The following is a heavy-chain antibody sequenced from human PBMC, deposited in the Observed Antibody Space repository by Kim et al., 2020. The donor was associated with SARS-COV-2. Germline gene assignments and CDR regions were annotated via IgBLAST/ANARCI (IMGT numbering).Heavy chain of an antibody. D-gene: IGHD3-9*01. V-gene: IGHV4-30-2*01. Sequence: SETLSLTCAVYGGSISSGGYSWSWIRQPPGKGLEWIGYIYHSGSTYYNPSLKSRVTISVDRSKNQFSLKLSSVTAADTAVYYCARGTYYDILTGETYFDYWGQGALVTVSS. J-gene: IGHJ4*02. CDR2: IYHSGST. CDR3: ARGTYYDILTGETYFDY. CDR1: GGSISSGGYS.